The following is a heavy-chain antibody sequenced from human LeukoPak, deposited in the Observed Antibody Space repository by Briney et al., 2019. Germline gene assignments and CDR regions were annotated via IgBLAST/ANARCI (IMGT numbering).Heavy chain of an antibody. D-gene: IGHD5-24*01. CDR1: GGTFSSYA. CDR2: IIPIFGTA. Sequence: SVKVSCKASGGTFSSYAISWVRQAPGQGLEWMGGIIPIFGTANYAQKFQGRVTITADESTSTAYMEMSSLRSEDTAVYYCARALPDGYNPTTSCFGYWGQGTLVTVSS. J-gene: IGHJ4*02. CDR3: ARALPDGYNPTTSCFGY. V-gene: IGHV1-69*13.